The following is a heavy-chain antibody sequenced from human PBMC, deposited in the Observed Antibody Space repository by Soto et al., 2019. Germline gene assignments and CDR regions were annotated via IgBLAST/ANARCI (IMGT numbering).Heavy chain of an antibody. D-gene: IGHD4-17*01. Sequence: SETLSLTCTVSGGSISSGGYYWSWIRQPPGQGLEWIGYIYYSGSTYYNPSLKSRVTISVDTSKNQFSLKLSSVTAADTAVYYCARDAHYGGMNSFDPWGQGTLVTVSS. J-gene: IGHJ5*02. CDR2: IYYSGST. V-gene: IGHV4-31*03. CDR1: GGSISSGGYY. CDR3: ARDAHYGGMNSFDP.